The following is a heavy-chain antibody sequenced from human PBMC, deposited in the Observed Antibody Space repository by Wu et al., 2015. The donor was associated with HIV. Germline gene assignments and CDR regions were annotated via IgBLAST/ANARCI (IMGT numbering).Heavy chain of an antibody. CDR1: GGTFKTYT. J-gene: IGHJ4*02. CDR2: IIPIVGTA. V-gene: IGHV1-69*13. D-gene: IGHD6-13*01. CDR3: ARGFSSTWYDHFDL. Sequence: QVQLVQSGADVKKPGSSVTVSCKAFGGTFKTYTLTWVRQAPGQGLEWMGGIIPIVGTATYAPRFQGRATITSDESTSTAYMEVTGLRYDDTAMYYCARGFSSTWYDHFDLWGQGTLVTVSS.